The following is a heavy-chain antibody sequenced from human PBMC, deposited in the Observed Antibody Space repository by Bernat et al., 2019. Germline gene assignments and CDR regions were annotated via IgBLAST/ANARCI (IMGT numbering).Heavy chain of an antibody. J-gene: IGHJ4*02. CDR1: GFTVSNNY. Sequence: EVQLVESGGGLVQPGGSLRLSCAASGFTVSNNYMSWVRQAPGKGLEWVSLIYSGGSTYYADPVKGRFIISRDYSKNTVYLQMNSLGAEDTAVYYCARDWRGYGSGSSGFDYWGQGTLVTVSS. CDR2: IYSGGST. V-gene: IGHV3-66*01. D-gene: IGHD3-10*01. CDR3: ARDWRGYGSGSSGFDY.